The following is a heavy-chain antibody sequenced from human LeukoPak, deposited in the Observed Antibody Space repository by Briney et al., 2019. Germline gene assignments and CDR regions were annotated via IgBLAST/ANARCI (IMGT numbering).Heavy chain of an antibody. D-gene: IGHD6-19*01. CDR1: GGSFSGYY. CDR2: ISHSGST. J-gene: IGHJ4*02. Sequence: SETLSLTCAVYGGSFSGYYWSWIRQPPGEGLEWIGEISHSGSTNYNPSLKSRVTISVDTSKNQFSLKLSSVTAADTAVYYCARGLSFYSSGWYGYWGQGTLVTVSS. CDR3: ARGLSFYSSGWYGY. V-gene: IGHV4-34*01.